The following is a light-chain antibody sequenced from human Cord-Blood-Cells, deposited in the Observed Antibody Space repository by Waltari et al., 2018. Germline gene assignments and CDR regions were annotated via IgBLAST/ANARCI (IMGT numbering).Light chain of an antibody. Sequence: QSALTQPASVSGSPGQSITISCTGTSSDVGCYNLVSWYQQHPGKAPKLMIYEVSKRPSGVSNRFSGSKSGNTASLTISGLQAEDEADYYCCSYAGSSTQVFGGGTKLTVL. CDR2: EVS. V-gene: IGLV2-23*02. CDR3: CSYAGSSTQV. CDR1: SSDVGCYNL. J-gene: IGLJ3*02.